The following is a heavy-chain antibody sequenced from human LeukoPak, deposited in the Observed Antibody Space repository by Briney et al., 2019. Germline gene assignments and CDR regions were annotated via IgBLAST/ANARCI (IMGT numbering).Heavy chain of an antibody. D-gene: IGHD2-21*01. CDR2: ISHTEGT. J-gene: IGHJ4*02. CDR3: AKIRCGHSGSVCYHH. V-gene: IGHV4-34*01. CDR1: GVSINNYD. Sequence: SETLSLTCAESGVSINNYDWSWIRQSPGKGLEWIGEISHTEGTRYNPSLESRVTMSVGTSENQLSLKLIFVTAADTAVYYCAKIRCGHSGSVCYHHWGLGTLVTVSS.